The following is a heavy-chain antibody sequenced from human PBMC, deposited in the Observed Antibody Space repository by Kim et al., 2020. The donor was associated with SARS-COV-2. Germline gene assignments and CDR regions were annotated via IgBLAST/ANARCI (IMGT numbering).Heavy chain of an antibody. V-gene: IGHV3-30*01. Sequence: ADSGDGRFTISRDNSKNTLYLQMNSLRAEDTAVYYCARDPYSPTRYGMDVWGQGTTVTVSS. CDR3: ARDPYSPTRYGMDV. D-gene: IGHD4-4*01. J-gene: IGHJ6*02.